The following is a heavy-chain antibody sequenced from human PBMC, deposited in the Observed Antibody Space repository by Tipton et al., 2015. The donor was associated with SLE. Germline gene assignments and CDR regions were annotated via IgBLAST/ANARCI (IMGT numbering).Heavy chain of an antibody. CDR1: GGSISSSSYY. CDR2: IYTSGST. CDR3: AREKDYSDAFDI. D-gene: IGHD4-11*01. Sequence: TLSLTCTVSGGSISSSSYYWGWIRQPAGKGLEWIGYIYTSGSTNYNPSLKSRVTISVDTSKNQFSLKLSSVTAADTAVYYCAREKDYSDAFDIWGQGTMVTVSS. V-gene: IGHV4-61*09. J-gene: IGHJ3*02.